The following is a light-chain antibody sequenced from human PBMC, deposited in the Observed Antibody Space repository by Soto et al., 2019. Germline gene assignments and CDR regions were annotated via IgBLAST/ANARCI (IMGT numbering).Light chain of an antibody. CDR3: QSWDGSPYV. V-gene: IGLV3-1*01. J-gene: IGLJ1*01. CDR1: KLGDKY. Sequence: SYELTQPPSVSVSPGQTASITCSGDKLGDKYACWYQQKPGQSPVLVIYQDSKRPSGIPERFSGSNSGNTATLTISGTQAMDEADYYCQSWDGSPYVFGTGTKLTVL. CDR2: QDS.